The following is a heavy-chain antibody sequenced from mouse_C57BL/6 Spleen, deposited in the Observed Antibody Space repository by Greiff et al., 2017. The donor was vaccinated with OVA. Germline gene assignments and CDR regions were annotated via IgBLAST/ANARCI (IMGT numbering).Heavy chain of an antibody. D-gene: IGHD2-12*01. CDR3: ARDLGAYYSDYDY. CDR2: ISDGGSYT. V-gene: IGHV5-4*01. J-gene: IGHJ2*01. CDR1: GFTFSSYA. Sequence: EVQLVESGGGLVKPGGSLKLSCAASGFTFSSYAMSWVRQTPEKRLEWVETISDGGSYTYYPDNVKGRFTISRDNAKNNPYLQMSHLTSEDTAMYYCARDLGAYYSDYDYWGQGTTLTVSS.